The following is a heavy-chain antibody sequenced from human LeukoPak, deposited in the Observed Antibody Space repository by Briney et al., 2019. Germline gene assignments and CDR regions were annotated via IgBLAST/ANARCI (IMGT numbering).Heavy chain of an antibody. V-gene: IGHV3-23*01. J-gene: IGHJ4*02. CDR3: AKGGSSWSRWDY. D-gene: IGHD6-13*01. CDR2: ISSSGSGT. CDR1: GFTFSSFA. Sequence: PGGSLRLSCAASGFTFSSFAMSWVRQAPGKGLEWVSTISSSGSGTYYADSVKGRFTISRDNSNNALYLQMNSPRAEDSAVYFCAKGGSSWSRWDYWDQGTLVTVSS.